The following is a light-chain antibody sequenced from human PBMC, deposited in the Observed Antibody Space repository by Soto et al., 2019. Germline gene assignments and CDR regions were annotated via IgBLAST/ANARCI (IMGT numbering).Light chain of an antibody. V-gene: IGKV3-20*01. CDR3: QQYGSSRT. CDR2: SAS. Sequence: EIVLTQSPGTLSLSPGERATLSCRASQSVSSSYLAWFQQKPGQAPRLLIYSASSRATGIPERFSGSGSGTDFTLTISRLEPGDFAVYYCQQYGSSRTFGQGTKVEIK. J-gene: IGKJ1*01. CDR1: QSVSSSY.